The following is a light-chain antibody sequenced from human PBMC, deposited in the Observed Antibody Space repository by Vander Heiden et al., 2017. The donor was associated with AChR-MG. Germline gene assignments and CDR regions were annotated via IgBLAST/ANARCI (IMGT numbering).Light chain of an antibody. CDR2: SND. CDR1: SSNIGSNT. J-gene: IGLJ2*01. Sequence: QSVLPQPPSASGIPGQRVTISCSGSSSNIGSNTVNWYQQLPGTAPKLLIHSNDQRPSGVPDRFSGSKSGTSASLAISGLQSEDEADYYCAAWDDSLKGPVFGGGTKLTVL. CDR3: AAWDDSLKGPV. V-gene: IGLV1-44*01.